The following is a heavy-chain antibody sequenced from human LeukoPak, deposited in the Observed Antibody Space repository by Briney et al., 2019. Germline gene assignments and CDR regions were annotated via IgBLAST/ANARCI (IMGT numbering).Heavy chain of an antibody. CDR2: INAGNGRA. D-gene: IGHD3-22*01. CDR3: GRVYYYDSGGYHLGVDH. V-gene: IGHV1-3*01. CDR1: GHTFTTYA. J-gene: IGHJ4*02. Sequence: ASVKVSCKASGHTFTTYALHWVRQAPGQRLEWMGWINAGNGRAGYSQKFQDRITISRDTSASTTYMDLSSLKSEDTAVYYCGRVYYYDSGGYHLGVDHLGQGTLVTVSS.